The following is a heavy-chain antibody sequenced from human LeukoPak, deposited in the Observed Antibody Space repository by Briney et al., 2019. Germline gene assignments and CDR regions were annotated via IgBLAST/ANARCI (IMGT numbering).Heavy chain of an antibody. CDR3: ARDSSPFFGSGSHYPNWFDP. CDR1: GGSINSYF. D-gene: IGHD3-10*01. J-gene: IGHJ5*02. CDR2: SSSSGSA. V-gene: IGHV4-4*07. Sequence: SETLSLTCTVSGGSINSYFWTWIRQPVGKRLEWIGRSSSSGSANYNPSLKSRVTILVDTSKNLFSLELKSVTAADTGIYYCARDSSPFFGSGSHYPNWFDPWGQGTLVTVSS.